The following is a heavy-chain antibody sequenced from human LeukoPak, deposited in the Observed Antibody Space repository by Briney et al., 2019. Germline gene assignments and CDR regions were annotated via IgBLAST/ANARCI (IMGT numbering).Heavy chain of an antibody. Sequence: PGGSLRLSCAASGFTFRSCWASAVRQAPGKGLEWVANIKQDGSEKYYVDSVKGRFTISRDNAKNSLYLQMNSLRAEDTAVYYCARDLFLYDILSEELGGQGTLVTVSS. J-gene: IGHJ4*02. D-gene: IGHD3-9*01. CDR2: IKQDGSEK. CDR1: GFTFRSCW. V-gene: IGHV3-7*04. CDR3: ARDLFLYDILSEEL.